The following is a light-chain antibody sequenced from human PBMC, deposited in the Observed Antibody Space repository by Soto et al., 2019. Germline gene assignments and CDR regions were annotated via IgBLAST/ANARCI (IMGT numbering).Light chain of an antibody. J-gene: IGKJ1*01. CDR3: QLYNNWPQT. CDR2: GAS. Sequence: EIVMTQSPATLSVSRGERATLSCRASQSVSSNLAWYQQKPGQAPRLLIYGASTRATGIPARFSGSGSGTEFTLTISSLQSEDFAVYYCQLYNNWPQTFGQGTKVEIK. CDR1: QSVSSN. V-gene: IGKV3-15*01.